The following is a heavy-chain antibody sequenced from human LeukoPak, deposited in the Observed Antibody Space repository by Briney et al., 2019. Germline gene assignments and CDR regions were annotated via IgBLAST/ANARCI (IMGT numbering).Heavy chain of an antibody. D-gene: IGHD3-22*01. CDR3: AKDSRGYQDYFDY. V-gene: IGHV3-23*01. J-gene: IGHJ4*02. Sequence: GRSLRLSCAASGFTFSSYAMHWVRQAPGKGLEWVSVISGSGGSTYYAASVKGRFTISRDNSKNTLYLQMNSLRAEDTAVYYCAKDSRGYQDYFDYWGQGTLVTVSS. CDR1: GFTFSSYA. CDR2: ISGSGGST.